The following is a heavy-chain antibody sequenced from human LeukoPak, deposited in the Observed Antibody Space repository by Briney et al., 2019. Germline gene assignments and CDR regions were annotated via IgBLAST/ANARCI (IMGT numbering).Heavy chain of an antibody. Sequence: GGSLRLSCAASGFVFSDYWMTWVRQTPRKGLEWVANVKQDGSEKDYVDSVKGRFTISRDNAKNSLYLQMNSLRAEDTGVYYCARGTDLDASGYVDYWDQGTLVTVSS. CDR2: VKQDGSEK. V-gene: IGHV3-7*03. CDR1: GFVFSDYW. D-gene: IGHD3-22*01. CDR3: ARGTDLDASGYVDY. J-gene: IGHJ4*02.